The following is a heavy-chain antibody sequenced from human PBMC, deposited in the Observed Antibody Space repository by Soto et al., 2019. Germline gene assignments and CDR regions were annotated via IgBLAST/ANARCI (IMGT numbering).Heavy chain of an antibody. CDR2: IRSKAYGGTT. V-gene: IGHV3-49*03. Sequence: GGSLRLSCTASGFTFGDYAMSWFRQAPGKGLEWVGFIRSKAYGGTTEYAASVKGRFTISRDDSKSIAYLQMNSLKTEDTAVYYCTRDMPHRPPTYGSGGYYNGANPYYYYYGMDVWGQGTTVTVSS. J-gene: IGHJ6*02. CDR3: TRDMPHRPPTYGSGGYYNGANPYYYYYGMDV. D-gene: IGHD3-10*01. CDR1: GFTFGDYA.